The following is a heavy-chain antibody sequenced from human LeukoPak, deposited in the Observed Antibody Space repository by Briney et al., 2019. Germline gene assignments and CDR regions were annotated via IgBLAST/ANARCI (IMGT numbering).Heavy chain of an antibody. CDR3: AKDSGDLPYSSALLDY. Sequence: GGSLRLSCAASGFTFSSYAMSWVRQAPGKGLEWVSAISGSGGSTYYADSVKGRFTISRDNSKNTLYLQMNSLRAEDTAVYYCAKDSGDLPYSSALLDYWGQGTLVTVSS. D-gene: IGHD6-19*01. V-gene: IGHV3-23*01. CDR2: ISGSGGST. CDR1: GFTFSSYA. J-gene: IGHJ4*02.